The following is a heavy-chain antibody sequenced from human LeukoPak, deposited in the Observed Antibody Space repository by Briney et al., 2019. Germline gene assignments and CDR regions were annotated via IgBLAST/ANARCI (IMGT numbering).Heavy chain of an antibody. CDR3: ARGRSWSTVTALGY. CDR1: GYTFTSYD. D-gene: IGHD4-17*01. Sequence: GASVKVSCKASGYTFTSYDINWVRQATGQGLEWMGWMNPNSGNTGYAQKFQGRVTMTRNTSISTAYMELSSLRSEDTAVYYCARGRSWSTVTALGYWGQGTLVTVSS. V-gene: IGHV1-8*01. CDR2: MNPNSGNT. J-gene: IGHJ4*02.